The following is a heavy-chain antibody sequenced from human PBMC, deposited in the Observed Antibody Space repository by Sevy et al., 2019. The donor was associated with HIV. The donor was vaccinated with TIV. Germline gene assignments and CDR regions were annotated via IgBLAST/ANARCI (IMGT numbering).Heavy chain of an antibody. J-gene: IGHJ6*02. CDR1: GFTFSSYS. CDR3: ARDLLTRRYYYYYGMDV. V-gene: IGHV3-21*01. CDR2: ISSSSSYI. Sequence: GGLRLSCAASGFTFSSYSMNWVRQAPGKGLEWVSSISSSSSYIYYADSVKGRFTISRDNAKNSLYLQMNSLRAEDTAVYYCARDLLTRRYYYYYGMDVWGQGTTVTVSS. D-gene: IGHD1-26*01.